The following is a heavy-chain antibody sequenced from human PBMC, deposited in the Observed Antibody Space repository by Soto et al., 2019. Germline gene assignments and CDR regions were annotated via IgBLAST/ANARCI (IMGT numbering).Heavy chain of an antibody. CDR3: AAQLELQGGWFDP. Sequence: SVKVSCKASGFTFTSSAVQWVRQARGQRLEWIGWIVVGSGNTNYAQKFQERVTITRDMSTSTAYMELSSLRSEDTAVYYCAAQLELQGGWFDPRGQGTLVTVSS. CDR1: GFTFTSSA. CDR2: IVVGSGNT. V-gene: IGHV1-58*01. J-gene: IGHJ5*02. D-gene: IGHD1-1*01.